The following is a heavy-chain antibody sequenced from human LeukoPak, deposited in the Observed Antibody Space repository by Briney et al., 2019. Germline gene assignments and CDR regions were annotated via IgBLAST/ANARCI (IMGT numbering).Heavy chain of an antibody. CDR3: AKDWYSGSYDAFDI. Sequence: GRSLRLSCEASGFTFSSYGMDWVRQAPGEGLEWVAVISYDGSNKYYADSVKGRFTISRDNSKNTLYLQMNSLRVEDTAVYYCAKDWYSGSYDAFDIWGQGTMVTVSS. J-gene: IGHJ3*02. CDR1: GFTFSSYG. CDR2: ISYDGSNK. V-gene: IGHV3-30*18. D-gene: IGHD1-26*01.